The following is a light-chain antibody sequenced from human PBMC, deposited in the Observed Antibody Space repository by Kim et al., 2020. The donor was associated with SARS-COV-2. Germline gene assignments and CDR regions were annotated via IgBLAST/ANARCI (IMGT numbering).Light chain of an antibody. CDR3: QQYGSSRPLT. Sequence: PGEGADLSCRASQSGSNSRLAWYQGKPGQPPRLLVFGASSRATGIPDRFSGSGSGTDFALTSSRLESEDFAVYYCQQYGSSRPLTFGGGTKVDIK. V-gene: IGKV3-20*01. CDR1: QSGSNSR. J-gene: IGKJ4*01. CDR2: GAS.